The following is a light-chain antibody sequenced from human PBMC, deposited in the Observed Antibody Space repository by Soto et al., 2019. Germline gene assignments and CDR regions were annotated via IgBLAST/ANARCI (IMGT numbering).Light chain of an antibody. J-gene: IGKJ1*01. CDR2: GAS. V-gene: IGKV3-15*01. Sequence: EFVLTQSPGTPSLSPGERATLSCRASQSVSSNLAWYQQKPGQAPRLLIYGASTRATGIPARFSGSGSGTEFTLTISSLQSEDFAVYYCQQYNNWPQTFGQGTKVDIK. CDR3: QQYNNWPQT. CDR1: QSVSSN.